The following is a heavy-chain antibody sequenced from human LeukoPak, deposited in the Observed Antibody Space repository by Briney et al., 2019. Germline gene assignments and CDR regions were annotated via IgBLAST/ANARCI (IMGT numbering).Heavy chain of an antibody. CDR1: GFTFSSYG. D-gene: IGHD1-26*01. Sequence: PGGSLRLSCAASGFTFSSYGMHWVRQAPGKGLEWVAFIRYDGSNKYYTDSVKDRFTISRDNSKNTLYLQMNSLRAEDTAVYYCAKGRGWEASYYYYYMDVWGKGTTVTISS. J-gene: IGHJ6*03. CDR2: IRYDGSNK. CDR3: AKGRGWEASYYYYYMDV. V-gene: IGHV3-30*02.